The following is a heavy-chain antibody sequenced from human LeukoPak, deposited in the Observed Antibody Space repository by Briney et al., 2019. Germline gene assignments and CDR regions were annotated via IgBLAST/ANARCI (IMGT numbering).Heavy chain of an antibody. CDR1: GYTFTSYD. J-gene: IGHJ4*02. CDR2: MNPNNGYT. D-gene: IGHD3-22*01. CDR3: ARTRRFDSSGLFDF. Sequence: ASVKVSCKTSGYTFTSYDINWVRQATGQGLEWMGWMNPNNGYTGYAQKFQGRITMTRDTSISTAYLELSSLRADDTALYFCARTRRFDSSGLFDFWGQGTLVTVSS. V-gene: IGHV1-8*01.